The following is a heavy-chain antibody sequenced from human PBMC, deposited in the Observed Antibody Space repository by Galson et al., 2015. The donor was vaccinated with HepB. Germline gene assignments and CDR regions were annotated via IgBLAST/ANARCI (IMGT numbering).Heavy chain of an antibody. CDR2: IWYDGSNK. CDR1: GFTFSSYG. J-gene: IGHJ6*02. V-gene: IGHV3-33*06. D-gene: IGHD1-1*01. CDR3: AKATGTQGPYYYYGMVV. Sequence: SLRLSCAASGFTFSSYGMHWVRQAPGKGLEWVAVIWYDGSNKYYADSVKGRFTISRDNSKNTLYLQMNSLRAEDTAVYYCAKATGTQGPYYYYGMVVWGQGTTVTVSS.